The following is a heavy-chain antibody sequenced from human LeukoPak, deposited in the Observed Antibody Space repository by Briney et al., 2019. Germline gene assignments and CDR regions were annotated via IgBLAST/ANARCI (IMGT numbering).Heavy chain of an antibody. CDR2: INHSGSTT. CDR3: ARKSGYARDY. V-gene: IGHV4-34*01. CDR1: GESFSGYY. J-gene: IGHJ4*02. Sequence: TSSETLSLTCAVYGESFSGYYWNWTRQPPGKGLEWIGEINHSGSTTNHNPSLKSRVTMSVDTSRNQFSLKMTSVTAADTAVYYCARKSGYARDYWGQGTLVIVSS. D-gene: IGHD5-12*01.